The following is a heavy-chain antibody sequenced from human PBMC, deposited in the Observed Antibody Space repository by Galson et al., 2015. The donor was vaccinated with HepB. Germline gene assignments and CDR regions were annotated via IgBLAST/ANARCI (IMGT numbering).Heavy chain of an antibody. Sequence: SLRLSCAASGFTFGTHAMHWVRQAPGKGLEWVAFIWYDGSNKYYADPVKGRFTISRDNSKNTVYLQMNSLRAEDTAVYYCARDSTYYNFWSGYQMGMDVWGQGTTVTVSS. CDR2: IWYDGSNK. J-gene: IGHJ6*02. V-gene: IGHV3-33*08. CDR3: ARDSTYYNFWSGYQMGMDV. CDR1: GFTFGTHA. D-gene: IGHD3-3*01.